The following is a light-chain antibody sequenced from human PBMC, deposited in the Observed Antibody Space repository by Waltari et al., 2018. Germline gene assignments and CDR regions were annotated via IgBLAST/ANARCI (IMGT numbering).Light chain of an antibody. Sequence: DIQMTQSPSTLSASVGDRVTITCRASQSISTWLAWYQQKPGKAPKLLIYKTSNLESGVPSRFSGSGSGTEFTLTISSLQPDDFATYYCQQYNNFLFTFGPGTKVDFK. V-gene: IGKV1-5*03. CDR1: QSISTW. J-gene: IGKJ3*01. CDR2: KTS. CDR3: QQYNNFLFT.